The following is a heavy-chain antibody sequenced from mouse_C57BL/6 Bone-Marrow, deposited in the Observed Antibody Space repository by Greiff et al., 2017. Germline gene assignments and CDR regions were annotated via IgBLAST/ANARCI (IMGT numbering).Heavy chain of an antibody. CDR3: SKPLMVSHYYAMDY. J-gene: IGHJ4*01. V-gene: IGHV2-3*01. Sequence: VQGVESGPGLVAPSQSLSITCTVSGFSLTSYGVSWVRQPPGKGLEWLGVIWGDGSTNYHSALISRLSISKDNTKSQVFLKLNSLQTDDTATYYCSKPLMVSHYYAMDYWGQGTSVTVSS. CDR2: IWGDGST. CDR1: GFSLTSYG. D-gene: IGHD2-3*01.